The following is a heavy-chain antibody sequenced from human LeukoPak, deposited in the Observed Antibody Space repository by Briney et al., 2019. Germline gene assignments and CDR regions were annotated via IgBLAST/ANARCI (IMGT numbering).Heavy chain of an antibody. Sequence: GGSLRLSCAASGFTFSSYSMNWVRQAPGKGLEWVANIKQDGREKYYVDSVKGRFTISRDNAKNSLYLQMNSLRAEDTAVYYCARDDYSSSDYWGQGILVTVSS. D-gene: IGHD6-6*01. V-gene: IGHV3-7*03. CDR3: ARDDYSSSDY. CDR1: GFTFSSYS. J-gene: IGHJ4*02. CDR2: IKQDGREK.